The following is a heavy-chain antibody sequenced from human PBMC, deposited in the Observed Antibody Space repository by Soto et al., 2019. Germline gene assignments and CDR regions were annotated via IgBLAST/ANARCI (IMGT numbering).Heavy chain of an antibody. Sequence: GGSLRLSCAASGFTFSSYGMHWVRQAPGKGLEWVAVIWYDGSNKYYADSVKGRFTISRDNSKNTLYLQMNSLRAEDTAVYYCARDDGFDLYYFDYWGQGTLVTVSS. CDR2: IWYDGSNK. V-gene: IGHV3-33*01. CDR1: GFTFSSYG. J-gene: IGHJ4*02. D-gene: IGHD3-9*01. CDR3: ARDDGFDLYYFDY.